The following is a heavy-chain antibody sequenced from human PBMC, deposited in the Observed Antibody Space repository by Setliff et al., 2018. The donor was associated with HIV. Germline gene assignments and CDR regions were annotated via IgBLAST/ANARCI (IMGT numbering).Heavy chain of an antibody. CDR2: MSYTGIN. Sequence: SETLSLTCTVSGGSISRTNYYWSWIRQPPGKGLEWIGYMSYTGINNYNPSLKSLVTISLDTSKNQFSLKLTSVTAADTAVYYCARAPYVSGSFGWFDPWGQGTLVTVSS. D-gene: IGHD3-10*01. CDR1: GGSISRTNYY. V-gene: IGHV4-31*01. CDR3: ARAPYVSGSFGWFDP. J-gene: IGHJ5*02.